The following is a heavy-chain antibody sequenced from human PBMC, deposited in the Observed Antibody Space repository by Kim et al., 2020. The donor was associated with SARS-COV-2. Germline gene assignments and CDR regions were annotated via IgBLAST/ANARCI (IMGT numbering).Heavy chain of an antibody. Sequence: GGSLRLSCAASEFTFSTYWMYWVRQAPGKGLVWVSRISSSGNSTNYADSVKGRFTISRDNAKNTLYLQMNSLRAEDTAVYYCARASSTSCPCYYMDVWGKGTTVPVSS. CDR3: ARASSTSCPCYYMDV. CDR2: ISSSGNST. J-gene: IGHJ6*03. CDR1: EFTFSTYW. V-gene: IGHV3-74*01. D-gene: IGHD2-2*01.